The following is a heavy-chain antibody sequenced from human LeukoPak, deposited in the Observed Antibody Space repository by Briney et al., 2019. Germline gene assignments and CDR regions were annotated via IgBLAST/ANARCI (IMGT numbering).Heavy chain of an antibody. V-gene: IGHV3-23*01. Sequence: GGSVTLLCSAYGFSFSDYAMIWLRPVTGKGLEWFLALSGDGDATFYADSVKGRFGISKDYSKNTLYLQVNSLRVDDTARYYCAKAGSDDISYNNYYVDVWGKGTTVTVSS. CDR1: GFSFSDYA. J-gene: IGHJ6*03. CDR2: LSGDGDAT. CDR3: AKAGSDDISYNNYYVDV. D-gene: IGHD3-10*01.